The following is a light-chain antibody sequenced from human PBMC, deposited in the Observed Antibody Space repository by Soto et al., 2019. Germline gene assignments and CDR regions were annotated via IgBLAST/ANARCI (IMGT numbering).Light chain of an antibody. CDR3: QQSYSNPLT. CDR1: LRIGTY. V-gene: IGKV1-39*01. J-gene: IGKJ1*01. CDR2: AAS. Sequence: DIQMTQSPSSLSASVGDRVTITFRASLRIGTYLNWFQQKPGKAPKILIYAASSLHSGVPSRFSGSGSGTDFSLTISSLQPEDFETYYCQQSYSNPLTFGQGTKVDIK.